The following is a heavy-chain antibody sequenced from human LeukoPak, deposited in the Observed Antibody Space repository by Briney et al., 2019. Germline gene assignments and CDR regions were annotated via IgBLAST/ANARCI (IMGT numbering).Heavy chain of an antibody. V-gene: IGHV3-7*01. CDR3: ARGGMVRDRRHFQFDH. D-gene: IGHD3-10*01. CDR2: IKQDGSEK. CDR1: GFTFSSYW. J-gene: IGHJ4*02. Sequence: GGSLRLSCAASGFTFSSYWMSWVRQAPGKGLEWVANIKQDGSEKYYVDSVKGRFTISRDNAKNSLYLQMNSLRAEDTAVYYCARGGMVRDRRHFQFDHWGQGTLVTVSS.